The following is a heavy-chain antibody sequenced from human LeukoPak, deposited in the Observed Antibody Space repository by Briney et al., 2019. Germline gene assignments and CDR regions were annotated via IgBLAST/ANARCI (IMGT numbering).Heavy chain of an antibody. D-gene: IGHD6-13*01. Sequence: SVKVSCKASGGTFSSYAISWVRQAPGQGLEWMGGIIPIFGTANYAQKFQGRVTITADKSTSTAYMELSSLRSEDTAVYYCARGVGPGIYYYMDVWGKGTTVTVSS. CDR1: GGTFSSYA. J-gene: IGHJ6*03. CDR2: IIPIFGTA. V-gene: IGHV1-69*06. CDR3: ARGVGPGIYYYMDV.